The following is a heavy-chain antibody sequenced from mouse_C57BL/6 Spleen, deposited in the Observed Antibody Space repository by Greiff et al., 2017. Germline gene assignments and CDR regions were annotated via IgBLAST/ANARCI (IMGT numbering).Heavy chain of an antibody. V-gene: IGHV1-81*01. CDR2: IYPRSGNT. CDR1: GYTFTSYG. D-gene: IGHD1-1*01. CDR3: ARRTTVVATGYFDV. J-gene: IGHJ1*03. Sequence: QVQLQQSGAELARPGASVKLSCKASGYTFTSYGISWVKQRTGQGLEWIGEIYPRSGNTYYNEKFKGKATLTAAKSSSTAYMELRSLTSEDSAVYFCARRTTVVATGYFDVWGTGTTVTVSS.